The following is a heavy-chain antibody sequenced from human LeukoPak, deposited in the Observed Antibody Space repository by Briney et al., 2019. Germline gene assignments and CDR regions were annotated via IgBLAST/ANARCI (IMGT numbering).Heavy chain of an antibody. CDR2: IYYSGSI. J-gene: IGHJ4*02. D-gene: IGHD3-22*01. Sequence: PSQTLSLTCAVSGYSISSSNWWGWIRQPPGKGLEWIGYIYYSGSIYYDPSLKSRVTISVDTSKNQFSLKLSSVTAADTAVYYCARGRRIQLSLYYYDSSGYSYWGQGTLVTVSS. CDR1: GYSISSSNW. V-gene: IGHV4-28*02. CDR3: ARGRRIQLSLYYYDSSGYSY.